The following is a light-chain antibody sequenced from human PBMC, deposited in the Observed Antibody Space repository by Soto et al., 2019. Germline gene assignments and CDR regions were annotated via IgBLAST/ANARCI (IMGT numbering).Light chain of an antibody. V-gene: IGKV3-20*01. CDR1: QSVSNNY. CDR3: QKYGSSPPRT. Sequence: EIVLTQPPGTLSLSPGERANLSCRTSQSVSNNYLAWYQQKPGQAPRLLIYGASTRATDVPDRFSGSGSGADFTLTIRRLEPEDLAVYYCQKYGSSPPRTVGQGTKVDIK. J-gene: IGKJ1*01. CDR2: GAS.